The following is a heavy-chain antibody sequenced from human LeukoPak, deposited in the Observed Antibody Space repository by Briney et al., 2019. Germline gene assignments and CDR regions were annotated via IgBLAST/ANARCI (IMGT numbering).Heavy chain of an antibody. CDR3: ARDRGLGYSSGWYVNSFYMDV. J-gene: IGHJ6*03. D-gene: IGHD6-19*01. CDR1: GFTFSSYA. CDR2: ISYDGSNK. Sequence: GRSLRLSCAASGFTFSSYAMHWVRQAPGKGLEWVAVISYDGSNKYYADSVKGRFTISRDNSKNTLYLQMNSLRAEDTAVYYCARDRGLGYSSGWYVNSFYMDVWGKGTTVTVSS. V-gene: IGHV3-30*04.